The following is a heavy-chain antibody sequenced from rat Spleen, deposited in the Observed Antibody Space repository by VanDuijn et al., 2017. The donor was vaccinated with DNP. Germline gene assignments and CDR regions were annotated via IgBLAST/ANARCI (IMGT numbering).Heavy chain of an antibody. J-gene: IGHJ1*01. CDR3: ARHNSGWYFDF. V-gene: IGHV5-7*01. D-gene: IGHD4-3*01. Sequence: EVQLVESGGGLVQPGRSLKLSCAASGFTFSDYNMAWVRQAPKKGLDWVATISYDGSRTYDRDSVKGRVTISRDNAKSTLYLQMDSLRSEDTATYYCARHNSGWYFDFWGPGTLVTVSA. CDR1: GFTFSDYN. CDR2: ISYDGSRT.